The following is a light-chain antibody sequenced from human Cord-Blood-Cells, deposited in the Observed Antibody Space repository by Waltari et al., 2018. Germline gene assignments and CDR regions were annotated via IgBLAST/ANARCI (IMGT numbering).Light chain of an antibody. CDR3: QQYDNPRPFT. V-gene: IGKV1-33*01. CDR2: DAS. Sequence: DIQMTQSPSSLSASVGDRVTITCQASQDISNYLNWYQQKPGKAPKLLIYDASNLETGVPSRFSGSGSGTDSTFTISSLQPEDIATYYCQQYDNPRPFTFGPGTKVDIK. J-gene: IGKJ3*01. CDR1: QDISNY.